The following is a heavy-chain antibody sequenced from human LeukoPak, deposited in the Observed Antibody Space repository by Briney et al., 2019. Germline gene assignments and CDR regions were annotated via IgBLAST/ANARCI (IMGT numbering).Heavy chain of an antibody. CDR2: VIPILGIA. D-gene: IGHD2-8*01. Sequence: SVKVSCKVSGYTLTELSMHWVRQAPGKGLEWMGRVIPILGIANYAQKFQGRVTITADKSTSTAYMELSSLRSEDTAVYYCARVMAGYYYYGMDVWGQGTTVTVSS. V-gene: IGHV1-69*04. CDR3: ARVMAGYYYYGMDV. J-gene: IGHJ6*02. CDR1: GYTLTELS.